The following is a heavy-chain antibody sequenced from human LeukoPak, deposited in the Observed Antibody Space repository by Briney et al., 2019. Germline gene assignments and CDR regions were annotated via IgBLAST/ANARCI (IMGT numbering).Heavy chain of an antibody. CDR3: ATGGLYYDFWSGQGWFDP. D-gene: IGHD3-3*01. J-gene: IGHJ5*02. CDR2: IIPIFGTA. V-gene: IGHV1-69*05. Sequence: ALVKVSCKASGGTFSSYAISWVRQAPGQGLEWMGGIIPIFGTANYAQKFQGRVTITTDESTSTAYMELSSLRSEDTAVYYCATGGLYYDFWSGQGWFDPWGQGTLVTVSS. CDR1: GGTFSSYA.